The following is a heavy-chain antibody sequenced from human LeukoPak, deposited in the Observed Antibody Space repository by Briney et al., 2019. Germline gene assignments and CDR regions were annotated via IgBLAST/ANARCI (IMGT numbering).Heavy chain of an antibody. V-gene: IGHV1-8*01. CDR2: MNPNSGNT. D-gene: IGHD3/OR15-3a*01. J-gene: IGHJ6*02. CDR3: ASGVGGLYYYYGMDV. CDR1: GHTFTSYD. Sequence: ASVKVSCKASGHTFTSYDINWVRQATGQGLEWMGWMNPNSGNTGYAQKFQGRVTMTRNTSISTAYMELSSLRSEDTAVYYCASGVGGLYYYYGMDVWGQGTTVTVSS.